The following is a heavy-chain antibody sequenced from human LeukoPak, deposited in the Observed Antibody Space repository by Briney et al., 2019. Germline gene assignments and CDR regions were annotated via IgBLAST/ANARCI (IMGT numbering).Heavy chain of an antibody. V-gene: IGHV3-21*04. Sequence: GGSLRLSCAASGFTFSSYNMNWVRQAPGKGLEWVSSISSSSDYIYYADSVKGRFTISRDNSKNTLYLQMNSLRAEDTAVYYCAKDTGSGSYSPDAFDIWGQGTMVTVSS. D-gene: IGHD1-26*01. CDR2: ISSSSDYI. J-gene: IGHJ3*02. CDR3: AKDTGSGSYSPDAFDI. CDR1: GFTFSSYN.